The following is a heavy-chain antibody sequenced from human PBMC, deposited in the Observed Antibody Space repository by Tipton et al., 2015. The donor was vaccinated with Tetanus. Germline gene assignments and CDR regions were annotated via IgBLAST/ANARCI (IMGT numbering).Heavy chain of an antibody. CDR3: ARAHCSDGVCHFDF. Sequence: QLVQSGGEVKKPGESLKISCKGSGYIFTNYWIGWVRQKPGKGLEWMGIIYPGDSDTRYRPSFQDQVTISVDKSINTAYLQWSSLKASDSSMFYCARAHCSDGVCHFDFWVQGALVTVAS. CDR2: IYPGDSDT. V-gene: IGHV5-51*01. D-gene: IGHD2-15*01. J-gene: IGHJ4*02. CDR1: GYIFTNYW.